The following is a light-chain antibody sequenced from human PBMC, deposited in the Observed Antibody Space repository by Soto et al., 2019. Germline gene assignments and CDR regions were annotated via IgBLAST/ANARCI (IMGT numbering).Light chain of an antibody. Sequence: EIVLTQSPGALSLSPGERATLSYSASQRITNNSLAWFQQKPGLAPRLLIHGASTRASGVPGRFSGGGSGTDFVLTISRLEPEDFAVYYCQQYGRSPFTFGQGTKLQIK. CDR2: GAS. CDR1: QRITNNS. CDR3: QQYGRSPFT. J-gene: IGKJ2*01. V-gene: IGKV3-20*01.